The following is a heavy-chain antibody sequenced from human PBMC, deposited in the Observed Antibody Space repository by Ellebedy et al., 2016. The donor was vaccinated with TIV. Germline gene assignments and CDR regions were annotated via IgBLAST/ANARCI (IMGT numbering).Heavy chain of an antibody. J-gene: IGHJ6*03. D-gene: IGHD6-13*01. CDR1: GFTFSSYW. CDR3: ARAAAAGTPYYYYYMDV. Sequence: GESLKISXAASGFTFSSYWMSWVRQAPGKGLEWVANIKQDGSEKYYVDSVKGRFTISRDNAKNSLYLQMNSLRAEDTAVYYCARAAAAGTPYYYYYMDVWGKGTTVTVSS. CDR2: IKQDGSEK. V-gene: IGHV3-7*01.